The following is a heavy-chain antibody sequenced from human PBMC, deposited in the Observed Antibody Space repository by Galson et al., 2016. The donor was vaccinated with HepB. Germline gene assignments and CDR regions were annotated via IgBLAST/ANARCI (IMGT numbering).Heavy chain of an antibody. D-gene: IGHD3-10*01. J-gene: IGHJ4*02. CDR1: GDSIDSTDHY. Sequence: ETLSLTCAVSGDSIDSTDHYWGWIRQPPGKGLEWIGNFSDSGTTNSGPSLKSRVIISFDTSRNHFSLKLTSVTAADTAVYYCARGPSRLLGHYYLDSWGQGILVTVSS. CDR3: ARGPSRLLGHYYLDS. CDR2: FSDSGTT. V-gene: IGHV4-39*02.